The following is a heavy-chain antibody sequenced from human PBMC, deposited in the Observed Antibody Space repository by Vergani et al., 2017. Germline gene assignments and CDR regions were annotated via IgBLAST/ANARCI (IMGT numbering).Heavy chain of an antibody. CDR2: IKHSGST. Sequence: QLQLQESGPGLVKPSETLSLTCTVSGGSISSSSYYWGWIRQPPGKGLEWIGEIKHSGSTNYNPSLKSRVTISVDPSKNQFSLKLSSVTAADTAVYYCARGKYLPRGVLRYFDWFDYWGQGTLVTVSS. CDR3: ARGKYLPRGVLRYFDWFDY. J-gene: IGHJ4*02. V-gene: IGHV4-39*07. CDR1: GGSISSSSYY. D-gene: IGHD3-9*01.